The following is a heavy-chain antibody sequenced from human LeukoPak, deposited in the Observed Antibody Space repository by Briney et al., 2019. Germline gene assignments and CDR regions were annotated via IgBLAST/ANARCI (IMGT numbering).Heavy chain of an antibody. V-gene: IGHV3-23*01. CDR3: AKDLYYDSSGYYYY. D-gene: IGHD3-22*01. Sequence: GGSLRLSCAASGFTFSSYAMSWVRQAPGKGLEWVSAIGGSGGSTYYADSVKGRFTISRDNSKNTLYLQMNSLRAEDTAVYYCAKDLYYDSSGYYYYWGQGTLVTVSS. CDR1: GFTFSSYA. J-gene: IGHJ4*02. CDR2: IGGSGGST.